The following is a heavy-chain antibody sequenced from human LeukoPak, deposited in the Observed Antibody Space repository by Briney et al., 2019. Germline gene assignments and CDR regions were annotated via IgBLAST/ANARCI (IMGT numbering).Heavy chain of an antibody. Sequence: AVKVSCKASGGIFTKYVFHWVRQAPGQGPEWMGEISPLLGAGNYAQRFQGRVTITADTSTGTAYMELNSLKSEDTAVYYCAIRGPSRSLFGFDIWGQGTMVTVSS. CDR1: GGIFTKYV. CDR3: AIRGPSRSLFGFDI. CDR2: ISPLLGAG. J-gene: IGHJ3*02. V-gene: IGHV1-69*06. D-gene: IGHD2-2*01.